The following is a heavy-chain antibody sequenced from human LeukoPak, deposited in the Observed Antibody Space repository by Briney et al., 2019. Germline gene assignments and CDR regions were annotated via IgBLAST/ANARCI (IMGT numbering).Heavy chain of an antibody. V-gene: IGHV3-30*04. D-gene: IGHD3-9*01. CDR2: ISYDGSNK. Sequence: GGSLRLSCAASGFTFSSYAMHWVRQAPGKGLEWVAVISYDGSNKYYADSVKGRFTISRDNSKNTLYLQMNSLRAEDTAVYYCAKDQRYFDWLLGYRPDAFDIWGQGTMVTVSS. CDR3: AKDQRYFDWLLGYRPDAFDI. CDR1: GFTFSSYA. J-gene: IGHJ3*02.